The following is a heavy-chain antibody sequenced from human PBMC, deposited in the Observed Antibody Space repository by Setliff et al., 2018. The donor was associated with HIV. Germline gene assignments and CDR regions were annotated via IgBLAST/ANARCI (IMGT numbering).Heavy chain of an antibody. Sequence: SETLSLTCTVSGGSISSSSYYWGWIRQPPGKGLEWIGSIYYSGSTYYNPSLKSRVTISVDTSKNQFSLKLSSVTAADTAVYYCARYCGGDCYPSAYYMDVWGKGTTVTSP. J-gene: IGHJ6*03. CDR3: ARYCGGDCYPSAYYMDV. V-gene: IGHV4-39*07. CDR1: GGSISSSSYY. CDR2: IYYSGST. D-gene: IGHD2-21*01.